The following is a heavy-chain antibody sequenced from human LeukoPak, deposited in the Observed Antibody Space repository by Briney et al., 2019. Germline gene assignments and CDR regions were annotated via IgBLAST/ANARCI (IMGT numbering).Heavy chain of an antibody. CDR3: AREDMSGYDLNYYYMDV. CDR2: ISAYNGNT. V-gene: IGHV1-18*01. CDR1: GYTFTSYG. D-gene: IGHD5-12*01. Sequence: GASVKVSCKASGYTFTSYGISWVRQAPGQGLEWMGWISAYNGNTNYAQKLQGRVTMTTDTSTSTAYMELRSLRSDDTAVYYCAREDMSGYDLNYYYMDVWGKGTTVTVSS. J-gene: IGHJ6*03.